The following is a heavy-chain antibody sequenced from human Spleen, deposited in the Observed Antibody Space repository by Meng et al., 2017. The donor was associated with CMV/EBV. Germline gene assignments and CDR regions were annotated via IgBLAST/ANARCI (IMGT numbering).Heavy chain of an antibody. CDR2: VNPDNGNT. Sequence: ASVKVSCKASGYTFTSYDISGVRQAAGQGLEWMGWVNPDNGNTGYAQTFQGRVTITRNTSISTAYMELSSLRSEDPAVYYCARSLVIADFWSGYSIAGFDFWGQGTLVTVSS. D-gene: IGHD3-3*01. V-gene: IGHV1-8*03. CDR3: ARSLVIADFWSGYSIAGFDF. J-gene: IGHJ4*02. CDR1: GYTFTSYD.